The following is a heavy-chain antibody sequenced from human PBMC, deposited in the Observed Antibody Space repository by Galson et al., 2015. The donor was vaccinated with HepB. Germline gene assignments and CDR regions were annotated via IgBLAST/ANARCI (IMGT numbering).Heavy chain of an antibody. CDR1: GYTFTNYW. CDR3: VATPQGYGMDV. V-gene: IGHV5-10-1*01. Sequence: QSGAEVKKPGESLRISCQGSGYTFTNYWISWVRQKPGKGLEWMLNINPSDSCTNYNPSFQGHVSISADKSINTAYLQWSSLQASDTAMYYCVATPQGYGMDVWGHGTTVTVSS. J-gene: IGHJ6*02. CDR2: INPSDSCT.